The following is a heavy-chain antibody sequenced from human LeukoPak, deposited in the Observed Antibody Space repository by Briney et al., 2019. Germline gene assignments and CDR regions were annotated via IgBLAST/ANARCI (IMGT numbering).Heavy chain of an antibody. D-gene: IGHD2-8*01. Sequence: PGRSLRLSCAASGFTFSSYAMHWVRQAPGKGLEWVAVISYDGSNKYYAGSVKGRFTISRDNSKNTLYLQMNSLRAEDTAVYYCAARQGTKLNNWFDPWGQGTLVTVSS. CDR3: AARQGTKLNNWFDP. CDR2: ISYDGSNK. J-gene: IGHJ5*02. CDR1: GFTFSSYA. V-gene: IGHV3-30-3*01.